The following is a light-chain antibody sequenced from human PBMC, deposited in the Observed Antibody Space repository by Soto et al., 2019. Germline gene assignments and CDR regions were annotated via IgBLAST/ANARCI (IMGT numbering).Light chain of an antibody. CDR3: QQRSNWIT. CDR2: DAS. J-gene: IGKJ5*01. V-gene: IGKV3-11*01. CDR1: QSVSSN. Sequence: EIVMTQSPPTLSVSPGERATLSCRASQSVSSNLAWYQQKPGQAPRLLIYDASNRATGIPARFSGSGSGTDFTLTISSLEPEDFAVYYCQQRSNWITFGQGTRLEI.